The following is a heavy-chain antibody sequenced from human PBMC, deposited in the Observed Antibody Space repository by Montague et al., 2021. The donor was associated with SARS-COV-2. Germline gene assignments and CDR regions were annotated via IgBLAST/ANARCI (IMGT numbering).Heavy chain of an antibody. Sequence: SETLSLTCSVSGYSISSGYFWGWIRQPPGKGLEWIRAIYHGGFTXXNPXXXSRLTMSLDTSKNQFSLRLSSVTAADTALYYCARAYCGGDCNYLYIWFDSWGQGALVTVSS. J-gene: IGHJ5*01. CDR3: ARAYCGGDCNYLYIWFDS. CDR1: GYSISSGYF. CDR2: IYHGGFT. V-gene: IGHV4-38-2*02. D-gene: IGHD2-21*01.